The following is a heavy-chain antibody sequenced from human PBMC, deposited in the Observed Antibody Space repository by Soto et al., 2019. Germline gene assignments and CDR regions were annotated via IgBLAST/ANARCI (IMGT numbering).Heavy chain of an antibody. J-gene: IGHJ5*02. D-gene: IGHD3-3*01. CDR3: ARGGITIFGVVTRANWFDP. Sequence: GGSLRLSCAASGFTFSDYYMSWIRQAPGKGLEWVSYISSSGSTIYYADSVKGRFTISRDNAKNSLYLQMNSLRAEDTAVYYCARGGITIFGVVTRANWFDPWGQGTPVTVSS. CDR2: ISSSGSTI. V-gene: IGHV3-11*01. CDR1: GFTFSDYY.